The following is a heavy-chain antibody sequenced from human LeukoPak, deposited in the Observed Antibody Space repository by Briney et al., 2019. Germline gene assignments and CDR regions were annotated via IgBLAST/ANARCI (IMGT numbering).Heavy chain of an antibody. V-gene: IGHV4-59*01. CDR1: GGSISSYY. Sequence: SETLSLTCTVSGGSISSYYWSWTRQPPGKGLEWIGYIYYSGSTNYNPSLKSRVTISVDTSKNHFSLKLSSVTAADTAVYYCARGGYGSGSYYNYWGQGTLVTVSS. D-gene: IGHD3-10*01. CDR2: IYYSGST. CDR3: ARGGYGSGSYYNY. J-gene: IGHJ4*02.